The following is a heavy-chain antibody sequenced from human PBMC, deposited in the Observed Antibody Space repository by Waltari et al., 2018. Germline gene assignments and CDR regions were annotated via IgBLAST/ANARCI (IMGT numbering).Heavy chain of an antibody. CDR1: G. CDR2: NDGSGKT. D-gene: IGHD2-15*01. Sequence: GSNWVREAAVREVECIEQNDGSGKTNYNPSSESRVTVSIDTSNSQFALKVSYATAADTAVYYGALDRGRGLCIDSWGQGTLVTVSP. J-gene: IGHJ4*02. CDR3: ALDRGRGLCIDS. V-gene: IGHV4-4*02.